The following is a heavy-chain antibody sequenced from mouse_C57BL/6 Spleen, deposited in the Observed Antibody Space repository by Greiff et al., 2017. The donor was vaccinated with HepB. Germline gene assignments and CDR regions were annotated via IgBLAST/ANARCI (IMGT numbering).Heavy chain of an antibody. Sequence: EVKLMESGEGLVKPGGSLKLSCAASGFTFSSYAMSWVRQTPEKRLEWVAYISSGGDYIYYADTVKGRFTISRDNARNTLYLQMSILKSEDTAMYYCTREEGYSNFFDYWGQGTTLTVSS. CDR2: ISSGGDYI. CDR3: TREEGYSNFFDY. J-gene: IGHJ2*01. D-gene: IGHD2-5*01. V-gene: IGHV5-9-1*02. CDR1: GFTFSSYA.